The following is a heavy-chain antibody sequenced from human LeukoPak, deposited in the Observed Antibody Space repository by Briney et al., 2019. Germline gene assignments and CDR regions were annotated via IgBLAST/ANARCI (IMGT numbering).Heavy chain of an antibody. Sequence: SVKVSCKASRGTFSSYAISWVRQAPGQGLEWMGGIIPIFGTANYAQKFQGRVTITADKSTSTAYMELSSLRSEDTAVYYCARKPYCGGDCYSEFDYWGQGTLVTVSS. D-gene: IGHD2-21*02. V-gene: IGHV1-69*06. CDR3: ARKPYCGGDCYSEFDY. CDR1: RGTFSSYA. CDR2: IIPIFGTA. J-gene: IGHJ4*02.